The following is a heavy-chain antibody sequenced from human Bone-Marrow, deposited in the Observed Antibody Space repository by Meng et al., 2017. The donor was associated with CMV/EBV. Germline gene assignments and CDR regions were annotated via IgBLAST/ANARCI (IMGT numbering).Heavy chain of an antibody. CDR2: INHIGGT. Sequence: LTCAVYGGSFSVSYWSWIRQPPGKGLEWIGEINHIGGTKYNPSLKSRVTISVDTSKNQFSLKLTSVTAADTAVYYCVSRYSWELFDFWGQGTLVTVSS. CDR3: VSRYSWELFDF. J-gene: IGHJ4*02. CDR1: GGSFSVSY. V-gene: IGHV4-34*01. D-gene: IGHD1-26*01.